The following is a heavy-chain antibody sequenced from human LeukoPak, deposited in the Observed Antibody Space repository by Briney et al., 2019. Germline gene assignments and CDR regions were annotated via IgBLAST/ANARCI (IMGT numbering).Heavy chain of an antibody. CDR3: ASTLTYGWFDP. V-gene: IGHV4-4*07. J-gene: IGHJ5*02. D-gene: IGHD4-17*01. CDR2: IHTSGST. CDR1: GGSISSDY. Sequence: SETLSLTCTVSGGSISSDYWNWIRQPAGKGLEWIGHIHTSGSTNYNPSLKSRVTMSVDTSKNQVSLKLSSVTAADTAVYYCASTLTYGWFDPWGQGDLVTVSS.